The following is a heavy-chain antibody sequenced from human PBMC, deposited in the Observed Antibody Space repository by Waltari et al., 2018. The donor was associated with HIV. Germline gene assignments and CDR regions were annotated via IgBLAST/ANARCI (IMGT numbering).Heavy chain of an antibody. CDR2: IYSGGST. CDR1: GFTVSSNY. CDR3: ARTPSMVRGFVSDYYYGMDV. J-gene: IGHJ6*02. Sequence: EVQLVESGGGLVQPGGSLRLSCAASGFTVSSNYMRWVRQAPGKGREWVSVIYSGGSTYYADSVKGRFTISRDNSKNTLYLQMNSLRAEDTAVYYCARTPSMVRGFVSDYYYGMDVWGQGTTVTVSS. V-gene: IGHV3-66*01. D-gene: IGHD3-10*01.